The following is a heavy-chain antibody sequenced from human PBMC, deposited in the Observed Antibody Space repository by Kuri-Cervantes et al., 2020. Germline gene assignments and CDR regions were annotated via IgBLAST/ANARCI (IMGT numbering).Heavy chain of an antibody. V-gene: IGHV3-33*08. Sequence: GESLKISCAASGFTFSSYGMHWVRQAPGKGLEWVAVIWYDGSNKYYADSVKGRFTISRDNAKNSLYLQMNSLRAEDTAAYYCARHLKPPLWFGELLSRFAVGFDIWGQGTMVTVSS. CDR1: GFTFSSYG. D-gene: IGHD3-10*01. J-gene: IGHJ3*02. CDR3: ARHLKPPLWFGELLSRFAVGFDI. CDR2: IWYDGSNK.